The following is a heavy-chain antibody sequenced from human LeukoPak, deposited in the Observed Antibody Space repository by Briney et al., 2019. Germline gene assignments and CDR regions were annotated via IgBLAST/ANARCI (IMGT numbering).Heavy chain of an antibody. CDR3: ATSPGELEFDY. Sequence: GGSLRLSCAAPGFTFSSYSMNWVRQAPGKGLEWVSSITSSSRYIYYADSVKGRFTISRDNAKNSLYLQMNSLRAEDTAIYYCATSPGELEFDYWGQGTLVTVSS. CDR2: ITSSSRYI. V-gene: IGHV3-21*01. CDR1: GFTFSSYS. J-gene: IGHJ4*02. D-gene: IGHD1-1*01.